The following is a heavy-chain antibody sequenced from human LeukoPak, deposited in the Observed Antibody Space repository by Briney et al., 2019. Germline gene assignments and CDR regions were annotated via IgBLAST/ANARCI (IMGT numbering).Heavy chain of an antibody. V-gene: IGHV4-30-2*05. Sequence: SETLSLTCAVSGGSISSGGYSWSWIRQPPGKGLEWIGYIYHSGSTYYNPSLKSRVTISVDTSKNQFSLKLSSVTAADTAVYYCARDSSSGYYFPDAFDIWGQGTMVTVSS. J-gene: IGHJ3*02. CDR1: GGSISSGGYS. D-gene: IGHD3-22*01. CDR3: ARDSSSGYYFPDAFDI. CDR2: IYHSGST.